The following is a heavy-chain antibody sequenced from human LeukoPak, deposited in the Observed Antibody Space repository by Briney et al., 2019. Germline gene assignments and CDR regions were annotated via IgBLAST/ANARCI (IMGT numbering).Heavy chain of an antibody. CDR2: ISSSSSTI. D-gene: IGHD2-2*01. V-gene: IGHV3-48*01. CDR1: GFTFSSYS. Sequence: GGSLRLSCAASGFTFSSYSMNWVRQAPGKGLEWVSYISSSSSTIYYADSVKGRFTISRDNAKSSLYLQMNSLRAEDTAVYYCARDSYCSSTSCPLSYFDYWGQGTLVTVSS. CDR3: ARDSYCSSTSCPLSYFDY. J-gene: IGHJ4*02.